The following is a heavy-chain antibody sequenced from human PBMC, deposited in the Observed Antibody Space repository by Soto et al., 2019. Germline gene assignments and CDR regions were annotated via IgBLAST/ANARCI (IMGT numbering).Heavy chain of an antibody. CDR1: GGTFSSYA. CDR3: ARVSTIFGVRFDY. Sequence: SVKLSCKDSGGTFSSYAISWVRQAPGQGLEWMGGIIPIFGTANYAQKFQGRVTITADESTSTAYMELSSLRSEDTAVYYCARVSTIFGVRFDYWGQGTLVTVSS. D-gene: IGHD3-3*01. V-gene: IGHV1-69*13. J-gene: IGHJ4*02. CDR2: IIPIFGTA.